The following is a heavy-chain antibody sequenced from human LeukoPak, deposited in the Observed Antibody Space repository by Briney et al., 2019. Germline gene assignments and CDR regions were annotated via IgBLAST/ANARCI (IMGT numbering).Heavy chain of an antibody. CDR2: IYNSGST. Sequence: SETLSLTCTVSGVSISIYYWSWIRQPPGKGLEWIGYIYNSGSTSYNPSLKSRATISADTSKNQFSLKLSSVTAADTAVYYCVRDRELNYWGQGTLVTVSS. J-gene: IGHJ4*02. D-gene: IGHD1-7*01. CDR1: GVSISIYY. V-gene: IGHV4-59*01. CDR3: VRDRELNY.